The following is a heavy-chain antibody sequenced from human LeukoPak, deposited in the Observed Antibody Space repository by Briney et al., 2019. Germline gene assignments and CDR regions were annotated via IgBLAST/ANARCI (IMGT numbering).Heavy chain of an antibody. CDR1: GFTFSSYA. CDR3: AKGTLGYCSGGTCYPLDY. CDR2: ISGSGGGT. Sequence: QPGGSLRLSCAGSGFTFSSYAMRWVRQAPGKGLEWVSSISGSGGGTSYADSVKGRFSISRDNSKNTLYLQMNSLRAEDTAVYYCAKGTLGYCSGGTCYPLDYWGQGTLVTVSS. V-gene: IGHV3-23*01. J-gene: IGHJ4*02. D-gene: IGHD2-15*01.